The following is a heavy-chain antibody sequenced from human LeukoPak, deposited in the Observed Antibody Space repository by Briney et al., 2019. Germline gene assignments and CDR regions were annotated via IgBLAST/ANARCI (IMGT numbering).Heavy chain of an antibody. Sequence: SETLSLTCSVSSFSISSGHYWGWIRPPPGKGLEWIGSIYHSGPTYYNPSLKSRVTISLDPSKTRFSLTLTSVTAADTAVYYCARDVDRFDYWGQGTLVTVSS. D-gene: IGHD2-21*01. CDR2: IYHSGPT. CDR1: SFSISSGHY. V-gene: IGHV4-38-2*02. J-gene: IGHJ4*02. CDR3: ARDVDRFDY.